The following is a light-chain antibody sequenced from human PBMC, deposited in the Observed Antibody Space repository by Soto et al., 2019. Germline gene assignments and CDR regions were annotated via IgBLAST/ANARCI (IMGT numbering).Light chain of an antibody. Sequence: QSVLTQPASVSGSPGQSITISCTGTSSDIGGYNYVSWYQQHPGKAPKLMIYGVSDRPSGVSYRFSASKSGNTASLTISGLQAEDEADYYSSSYASSSTWVSGGGTKLTVL. J-gene: IGLJ3*02. CDR1: SSDIGGYNY. CDR2: GVS. CDR3: SSYASSSTWV. V-gene: IGLV2-14*01.